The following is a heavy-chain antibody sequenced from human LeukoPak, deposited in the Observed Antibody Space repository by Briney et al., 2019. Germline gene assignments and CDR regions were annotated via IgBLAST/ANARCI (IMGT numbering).Heavy chain of an antibody. Sequence: AGGSLRLSCAASGFTFSSYSMNWVRQAPGKGLEWVSYISSSSSTIYYADSVKGRFTISRDNAKNSLYLQMNSLRAEDTAVYYCARLIAADPQLDYWAREPWSPSPQ. CDR2: ISSSSSTI. D-gene: IGHD6-25*01. CDR3: ARLIAADPQLDY. J-gene: IGHJ4*02. V-gene: IGHV3-48*04. CDR1: GFTFSSYS.